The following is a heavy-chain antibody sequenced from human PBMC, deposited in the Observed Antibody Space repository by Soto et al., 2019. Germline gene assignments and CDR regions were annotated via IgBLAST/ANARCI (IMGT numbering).Heavy chain of an antibody. CDR2: ISAYNGNT. D-gene: IGHD3-10*01. CDR1: GYTFSHYG. V-gene: IGHV1-18*01. CDR3: ARDRVRGGYGMDV. Sequence: GASVKVSFQASGYTFSHYGISWGRQAPGQGLEWMGWISAYNGNTNYAQKLQGRVTMTTDTSTSTAYMELRSLRSDDTAVYYCARDRVRGGYGMDVWGQGTTVTVSS. J-gene: IGHJ6*02.